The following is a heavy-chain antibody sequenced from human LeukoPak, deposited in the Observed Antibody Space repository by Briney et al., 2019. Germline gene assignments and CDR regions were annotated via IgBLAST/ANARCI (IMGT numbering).Heavy chain of an antibody. V-gene: IGHV3-7*01. CDR3: ATYINWVAGDV. J-gene: IGHJ6*02. D-gene: IGHD1-1*01. CDR2: IKDDGGET. CDR1: GFTFSETW. Sequence: PGGSLRLSCAAFGFTFSETWMNWVRQAPGKGLEWVAAIKDDGGETDYVDSVKGRFTISRDNAKNSLYLQMNSLRAEDTAVYYCATYINWVAGDVWGQGTTVSVSS.